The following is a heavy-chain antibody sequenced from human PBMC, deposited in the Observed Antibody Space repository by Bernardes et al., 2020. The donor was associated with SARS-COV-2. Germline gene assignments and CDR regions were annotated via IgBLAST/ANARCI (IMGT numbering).Heavy chain of an antibody. J-gene: IGHJ4*02. CDR3: AKDRDSSGFYQEY. Sequence: GGSLRLSCAASAFTFSYYGMHWVRQAPGKGLEWVAFIRDDGSDKYYADSVKGRFTISRDNSKSTLYLQMNGLRAEDTALYYCAKDRDSSGFYQEYWGQGTLVTVSS. CDR1: AFTFSYYG. V-gene: IGHV3-30*02. CDR2: IRDDGSDK. D-gene: IGHD3-22*01.